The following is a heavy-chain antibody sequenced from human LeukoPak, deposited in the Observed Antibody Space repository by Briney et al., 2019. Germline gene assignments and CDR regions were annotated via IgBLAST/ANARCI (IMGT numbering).Heavy chain of an antibody. CDR1: GYTFTSYD. Sequence: ASVKVSCKASGYTFTSYDINWVRQATGQGLEWMGWMNPNSGNTGYAQKFQGRVTMTRNTSISTAYMELSSLRSEDTAVYYCAVLGDCSGGSWYSGYYYYGMDVWGQGTTVTVSS. V-gene: IGHV1-8*01. J-gene: IGHJ6*02. D-gene: IGHD2-15*01. CDR2: MNPNSGNT. CDR3: AVLGDCSGGSWYSGYYYYGMDV.